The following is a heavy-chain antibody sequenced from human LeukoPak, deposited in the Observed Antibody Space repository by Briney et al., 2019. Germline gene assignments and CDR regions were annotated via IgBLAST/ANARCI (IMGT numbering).Heavy chain of an antibody. CDR3: AREGYSPRDGYNFNFDY. CDR1: GFTLSSYS. CDR2: ISSSSSYR. V-gene: IGHV3-21*01. Sequence: GGSLRLSCAASGFTLSSYSMNWVRQAPGKGLEWASSISSSSSYRYYADSVKGRFTISRDNAKNSLYLQTNSLRAEDTAVYYCAREGYSPRDGYNFNFDYWGQGTLVTVSS. J-gene: IGHJ4*02. D-gene: IGHD5-24*01.